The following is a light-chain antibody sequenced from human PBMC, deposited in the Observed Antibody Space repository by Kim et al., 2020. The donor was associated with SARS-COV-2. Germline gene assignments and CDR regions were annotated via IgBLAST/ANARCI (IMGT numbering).Light chain of an antibody. CDR1: SGSIASNY. CDR3: QSYDSSNQV. J-gene: IGLJ3*02. CDR2: EDN. Sequence: GKTVTISCTGSSGSIASNYVQWYQQRPGSAPTTVTYEDNQRPSGVPDRFSGSIDSSSNSASLTISGLKTEDEADYYCQSYDSSNQVFGGGTQLTVL. V-gene: IGLV6-57*02.